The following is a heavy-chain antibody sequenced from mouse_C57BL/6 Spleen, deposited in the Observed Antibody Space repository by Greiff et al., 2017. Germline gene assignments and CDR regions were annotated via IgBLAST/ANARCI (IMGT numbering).Heavy chain of an antibody. J-gene: IGHJ2*01. CDR1: GYTFTDYY. CDR2: INPNNGGT. D-gene: IGHD2-1*01. Sequence: EVQLQQSGPELVKPGASVKISCKASGYTFTDYYMNWVKQSHGKSLEWIGDINPNNGGTSYNQKFKGKATLTVDKSSSTAYMELRSLTSEDSAVYYCARRGNSYFDYWVQGTTLTVSS. V-gene: IGHV1-26*01. CDR3: ARRGNSYFDY.